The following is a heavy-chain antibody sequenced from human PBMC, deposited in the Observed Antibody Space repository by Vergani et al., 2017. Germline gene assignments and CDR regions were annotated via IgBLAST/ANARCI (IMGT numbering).Heavy chain of an antibody. V-gene: IGHV3-48*03. Sequence: EVQLVEYGGGLIQPGGSLRVSCGASGFTFSSHEMNWVRQAPGKGLEWVSYISSSGNTIYYADSVKGRFTISRDNAKNSLYLQMNSLRAEDTAVYYCARERSPEGIDYWGQGTLVTVS. J-gene: IGHJ4*02. CDR1: GFTFSSHE. CDR2: ISSSGNTI. CDR3: ARERSPEGIDY.